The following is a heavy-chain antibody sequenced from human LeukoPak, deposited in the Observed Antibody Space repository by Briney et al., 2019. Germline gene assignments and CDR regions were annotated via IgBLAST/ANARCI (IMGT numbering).Heavy chain of an antibody. CDR2: IAHHGSNT. V-gene: IGHV3-30*02. Sequence: GGSLRLSCAASGFTFSRYAMHWVRQGPGKRLEWVAYIAHHGSNTYYADSVKGRFTISRDNSKRTLYLQMNSLRGDDTAVYYCAKDGSWSCTDWGQGTLVTVSS. D-gene: IGHD2-8*02. CDR3: AKDGSWSCTD. CDR1: GFTFSRYA. J-gene: IGHJ4*02.